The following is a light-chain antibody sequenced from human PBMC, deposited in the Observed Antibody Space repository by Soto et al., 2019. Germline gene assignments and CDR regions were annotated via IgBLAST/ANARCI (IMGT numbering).Light chain of an antibody. V-gene: IGKV1-39*01. J-gene: IGKJ5*01. CDR2: GAS. CDR1: QSISIY. Sequence: DIQMTQSPSALSADVPYRVNITFRSIQSISIYLNWYQLKPGKAPNLLMYGASYLKSGVPTRFSGSGSGTDFTLTISSLQPEDFAIYYCQKTYTTPEVTFGQGTRLEIK. CDR3: QKTYTTPEVT.